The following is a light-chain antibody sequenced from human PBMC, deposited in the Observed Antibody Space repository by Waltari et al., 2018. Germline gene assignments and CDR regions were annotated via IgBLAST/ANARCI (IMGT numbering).Light chain of an antibody. CDR1: QRLTKNY. CDR2: GAS. V-gene: IGKV3-20*01. Sequence: VLTQSPGTLSLSPEERATVSCRASQRLTKNYLAWYQQKPGQAPRLLIYGASSRAAGIPDRFSGSGSGTDFTLTISRLEPEDSAMYYCQQYGSSILYTFGQGTKLEIK. J-gene: IGKJ2*01. CDR3: QQYGSSILYT.